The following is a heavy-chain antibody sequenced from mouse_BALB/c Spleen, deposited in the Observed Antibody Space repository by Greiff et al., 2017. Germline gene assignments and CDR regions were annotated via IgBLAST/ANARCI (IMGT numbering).Heavy chain of an antibody. D-gene: IGHD1-1*01. CDR3: ARKDTVDYAMDY. J-gene: IGHJ4*01. CDR1: GFSFSSFG. V-gene: IGHV5-17*02. CDR2: ISSGSSTI. Sequence: EVKLVESGGGLVQPGGSRKLSCAASGFSFSSFGMHWVRQSPEKGLEWFAYISSGSSTIYYADTVKGRFTISRDNPKNTLFLQMTSLRSEDTAMYYCARKDTVDYAMDYWGEGTSVTVSS.